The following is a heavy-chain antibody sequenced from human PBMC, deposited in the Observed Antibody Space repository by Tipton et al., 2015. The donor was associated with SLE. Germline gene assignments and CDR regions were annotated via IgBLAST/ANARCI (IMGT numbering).Heavy chain of an antibody. Sequence: RFQGRVTMTTDTSTSTAYMELRSLRSDDTAVYYCARVWLAAAGTGSGAFDIWGQGTMVTVSS. V-gene: IGHV1-18*01. D-gene: IGHD6-13*01. CDR3: ARVWLAAAGTGSGAFDI. J-gene: IGHJ3*02.